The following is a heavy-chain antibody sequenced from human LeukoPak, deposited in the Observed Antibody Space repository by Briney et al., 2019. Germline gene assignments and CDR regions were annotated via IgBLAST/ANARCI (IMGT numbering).Heavy chain of an antibody. Sequence: GGSLRLSCAASGFTFSSYWMTWVRQAPGKGLEWVASINLDGSEKNYVDSVEGRFAISRDNAKKSLFLQMNSLRDVDTAVYYCARTRLSCDCWGQGTLVTVSS. CDR2: INLDGSEK. J-gene: IGHJ4*02. CDR1: GFTFSSYW. CDR3: ARTRLSCDC. V-gene: IGHV3-7*01. D-gene: IGHD2/OR15-2a*01.